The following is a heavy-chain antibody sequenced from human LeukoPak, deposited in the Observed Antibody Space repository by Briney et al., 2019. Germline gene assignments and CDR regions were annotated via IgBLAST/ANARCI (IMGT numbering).Heavy chain of an antibody. J-gene: IGHJ3*02. CDR3: AKDLTPYYYDSSGYFFYDAFDI. V-gene: IGHV3-30*18. CDR2: ISYDGSNK. D-gene: IGHD3-22*01. CDR1: GFTFSSYG. Sequence: GGSLRLSCAASGFTFSSYGMHWVRQAPGKGLEGVAVISYDGSNKYYADSVKGRFTISRDNSKNTLHLQMNRLRAEDTAVYYCAKDLTPYYYDSSGYFFYDAFDIWGQGTMVTVSS.